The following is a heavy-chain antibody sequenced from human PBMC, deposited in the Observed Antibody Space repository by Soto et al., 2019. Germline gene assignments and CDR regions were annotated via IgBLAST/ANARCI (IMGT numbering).Heavy chain of an antibody. V-gene: IGHV3-33*01. Sequence: GGSLRLSCAASGFTFSSYGMHWVRQAPGKGLEWVAVIWYDGSNKYYADSVKGRFTISRDNSKNTLYLQMNSLRAEDTAVYYCARDVGTSYYYYYMDVWGKGTTVTVSS. J-gene: IGHJ6*03. D-gene: IGHD2-15*01. CDR1: GFTFSSYG. CDR2: IWYDGSNK. CDR3: ARDVGTSYYYYYMDV.